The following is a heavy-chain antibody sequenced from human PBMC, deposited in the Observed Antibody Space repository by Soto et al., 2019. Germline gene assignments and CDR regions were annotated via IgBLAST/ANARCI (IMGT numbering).Heavy chain of an antibody. CDR3: ARELSRSGGSSHY. J-gene: IGHJ4*02. CDR2: SXXXGXSX. CDR1: GFTFSSYA. V-gene: IGHV3-23*01. D-gene: IGHD2-15*01. Sequence: GGSLRLSCAASGFTFSSYAMGWVRQAPGKGLEWXSASXXXGXSXXXAXXXXGRFTISRDNSKNTLYLQMNSLRAEDTAVYYCARELSRSGGSSHYWGQGTLVTVSS.